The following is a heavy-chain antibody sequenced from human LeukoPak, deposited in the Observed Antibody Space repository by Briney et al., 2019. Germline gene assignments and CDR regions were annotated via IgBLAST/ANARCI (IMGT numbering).Heavy chain of an antibody. J-gene: IGHJ4*02. CDR3: ARESGSGTPFDS. CDR1: GFTFSSYS. V-gene: IGHV3-21*01. CDR2: ISSSSSYI. D-gene: IGHD3-10*01. Sequence: GSLRLSCAASGFTFSSYSMNWVRQAPGKGLEWVSSISSSSSYIYYADSVKGRFTISRDNAKNSLYLQMNSLRAEDTAVCYCARESGSGTPFDSWGQGTLVTVSS.